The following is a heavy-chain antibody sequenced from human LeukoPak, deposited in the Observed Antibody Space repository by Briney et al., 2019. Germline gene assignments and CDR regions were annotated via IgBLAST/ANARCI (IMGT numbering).Heavy chain of an antibody. CDR1: GFTFSSYT. CDR3: AKDDGDYVFYWFDP. V-gene: IGHV3-23*01. D-gene: IGHD4-17*01. Sequence: GGSLRLSCAASGFTFSSYTMSWVRQAPGKGLEWVSAISGSGGSTYYADSVKGRFTISRDNSKNTLYLQMNSLRAEDTAVYYCAKDDGDYVFYWFDPWGQGTLVTVSS. J-gene: IGHJ5*02. CDR2: ISGSGGST.